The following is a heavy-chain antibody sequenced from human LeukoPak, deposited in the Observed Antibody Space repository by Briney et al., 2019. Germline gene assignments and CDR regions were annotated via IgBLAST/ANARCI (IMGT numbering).Heavy chain of an antibody. J-gene: IGHJ4*02. CDR1: GGTFSTHP. CDR2: ILPFLGQA. V-gene: IGHV1-69*06. Sequence: SVKVSCKASGGTFSTHPISWVRQAPGQGLEWMGGILPFLGQANFAQTFQDRLTITADKSTTTVYMELSSLRAADTAVYYCARVGYDSSGYYFDNWGQGTVVTVSS. CDR3: ARVGYDSSGYYFDN. D-gene: IGHD3-22*01.